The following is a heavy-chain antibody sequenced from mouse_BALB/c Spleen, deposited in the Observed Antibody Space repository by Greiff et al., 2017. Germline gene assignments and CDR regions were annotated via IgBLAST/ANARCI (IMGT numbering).Heavy chain of an antibody. Sequence: QVQLKESGAELARPGASVKMSCKASGFTFTSYTMHWVKQRPGQGLEWIGYINPSSGYTNYNQKFKDKATLTADKTSSTAYMRLSSLTYEDTAVYYCARYLLRGCWFDYWGQGTMGTVSA. CDR3: ARYLLRGCWFDY. CDR1: GFTFTSYT. J-gene: IGHJ3*01. D-gene: IGHD2-10*01. V-gene: IGHV1-4*01. CDR2: INPSSGYT.